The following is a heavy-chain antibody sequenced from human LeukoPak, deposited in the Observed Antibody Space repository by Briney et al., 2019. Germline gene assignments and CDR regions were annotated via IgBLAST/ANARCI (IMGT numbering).Heavy chain of an antibody. D-gene: IGHD6-13*01. CDR2: IYYSGST. CDR1: GGSISSSSYY. Sequence: SETLSLTCTVSGGSISSSSYYWGWIRQPPGKGLEWIGSIYYSGSTYYNPSLKSRVTISVDKSKNQFSLKLSSVTAADTAVYYCARGDSSSQRAVDYWGQGTLVTVSS. CDR3: ARGDSSSQRAVDY. V-gene: IGHV4-39*07. J-gene: IGHJ4*02.